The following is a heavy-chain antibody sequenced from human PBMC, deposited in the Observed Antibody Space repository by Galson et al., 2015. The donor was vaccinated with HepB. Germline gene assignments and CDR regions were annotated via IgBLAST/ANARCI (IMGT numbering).Heavy chain of an antibody. CDR3: ARNVYYDTSGYYYKPGWIDP. CDR1: GDSVSSNSAA. J-gene: IGHJ5*02. D-gene: IGHD3-22*01. V-gene: IGHV6-1*01. CDR2: TYYRFKWYY. Sequence: AISGDSVSSNSAAWNWIRQSPSRGLEWLGRTYYRFKWYYDYAVSVKSRITINPDISKNQSSLQLNSVTPEDTAVYYCARNVYYDTSGYYYKPGWIDPWGQGTLVTVSS.